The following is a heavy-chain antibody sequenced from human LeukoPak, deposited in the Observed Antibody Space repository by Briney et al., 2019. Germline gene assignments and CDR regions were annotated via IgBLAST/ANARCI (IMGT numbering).Heavy chain of an antibody. D-gene: IGHD6-13*01. J-gene: IGHJ5*02. CDR2: IYYSGST. V-gene: IGHV4-59*01. CDR3: ASSFDWGIAAPT. Sequence: SETLSLTCTVSGGSISSYYWSWIRQPPGKGLEWIGYIYYSGSTNYNPSLKSRVRTSVDTSKKQFSLKLSSVTAADTAVYYCASSFDWGIAAPTWGQGTLVTVSS. CDR1: GGSISSYY.